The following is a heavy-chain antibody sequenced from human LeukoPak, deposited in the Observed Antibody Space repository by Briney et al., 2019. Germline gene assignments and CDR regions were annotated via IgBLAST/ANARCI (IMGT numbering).Heavy chain of an antibody. Sequence: GGSLRLSCAASGFTFSSYWMSWVRQAPGKGLEWVANIKQDGSEKYYVGSVKGRFTISRDNAKNSLYLQMNSLRAEDTAVYYCARVQRGYSYNPLGYYYYYMDVWGKGTTVTVSS. D-gene: IGHD5-18*01. V-gene: IGHV3-7*01. CDR2: IKQDGSEK. CDR3: ARVQRGYSYNPLGYYYYYMDV. CDR1: GFTFSSYW. J-gene: IGHJ6*03.